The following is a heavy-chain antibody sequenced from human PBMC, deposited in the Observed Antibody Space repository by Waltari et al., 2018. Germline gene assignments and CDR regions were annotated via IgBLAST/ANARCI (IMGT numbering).Heavy chain of an antibody. Sequence: QVQLQESGPRLVKPSETLSLTCTFSAYSVSTGFYWGWVRQSPGKGLEWIGSIYQLGNTRYNPPLSSRVAVSMDMSKNQFSLRLTSVTAADTAVYYCARHRLDRGDSFDFWGQGALVTVSS. D-gene: IGHD3-22*01. CDR3: ARHRLDRGDSFDF. J-gene: IGHJ4*02. CDR1: AYSVSTGFY. CDR2: IYQLGNT. V-gene: IGHV4-38-2*02.